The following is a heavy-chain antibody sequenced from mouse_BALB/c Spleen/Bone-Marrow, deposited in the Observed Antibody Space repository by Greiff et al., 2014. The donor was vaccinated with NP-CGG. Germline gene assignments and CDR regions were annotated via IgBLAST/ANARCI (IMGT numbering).Heavy chain of an antibody. CDR3: ATGYYFGY. J-gene: IGHJ2*01. CDR1: GDSITRGY. Sequence: VQLQQSGPSLVKPSQTLSLTCSVTGDSITRGYWNWIRKFPGNKLEYMGYITYSANTYYNPSLKGRLSITRDTSKNQYYLQLNSVTTEDTATYYCATGYYFGYWGQGTTLTVSS. D-gene: IGHD4-1*01. V-gene: IGHV3-8*02. CDR2: ITYSANT.